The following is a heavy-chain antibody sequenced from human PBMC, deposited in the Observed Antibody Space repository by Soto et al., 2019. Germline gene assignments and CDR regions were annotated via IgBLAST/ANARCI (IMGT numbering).Heavy chain of an antibody. CDR2: IGTAGDT. Sequence: GGSLRLSCAASGFTFSRYDMHWVRQPTGKGLEWVSAIGTAGDTYYPGSVKGRFTISRENAKNSLYLEMNSLRAGDTAVYFCARGGYQSNYYHSYAMHVWVQGTTVTVSS. CDR3: ARGGYQSNYYHSYAMHV. CDR1: GFTFSRYD. J-gene: IGHJ6*02. D-gene: IGHD5-12*01. V-gene: IGHV3-13*01.